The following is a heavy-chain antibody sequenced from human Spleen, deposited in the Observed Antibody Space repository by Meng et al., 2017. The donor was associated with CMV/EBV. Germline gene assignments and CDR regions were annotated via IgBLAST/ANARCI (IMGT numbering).Heavy chain of an antibody. Sequence: CKASGYTFIPYGMSWMRQAPGQGLEWMGWISTQNGNTNYAKKFQDRLTMTTDPSTSTVYMELRSLRSDDTAVYFCARDRGTYLAYFDYWGQGTLVTVSS. D-gene: IGHD1-26*01. J-gene: IGHJ4*02. CDR1: GYTFIPYG. V-gene: IGHV1-18*01. CDR2: ISTQNGNT. CDR3: ARDRGTYLAYFDY.